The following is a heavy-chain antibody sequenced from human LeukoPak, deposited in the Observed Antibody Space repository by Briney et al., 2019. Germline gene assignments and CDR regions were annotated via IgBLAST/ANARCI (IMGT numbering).Heavy chain of an antibody. CDR3: ARRIAAAGTLFWTQNWYFDL. Sequence: SETLSLTCTVSGGSISSSSYYWGWIRQPPGKGLEWIGEINHSGGTNYNPSLKSRVTISVDTSKNQFSLKLSSVTAADTAVYYCARRIAAAGTLFWTQNWYFDLWGRGTLVTVSS. V-gene: IGHV4-39*07. CDR1: GGSISSSSYY. J-gene: IGHJ2*01. CDR2: INHSGGT. D-gene: IGHD6-13*01.